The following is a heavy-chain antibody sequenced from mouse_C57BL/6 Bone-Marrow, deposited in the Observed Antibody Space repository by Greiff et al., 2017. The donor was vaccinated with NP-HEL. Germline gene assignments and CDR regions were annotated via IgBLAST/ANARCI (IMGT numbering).Heavy chain of an antibody. CDR3: AIHYYGSSPDY. CDR1: GFTFSSYG. CDR2: ISSGGSYT. D-gene: IGHD1-1*01. Sequence: EVMLVESGGDLVKPGGSLKLSCAASGFTFSSYGMSWVRQTPDKRLEWVATISSGGSYTYYPDSVKGRFTISRDNAKNTLYLQMSSLKSEDTAMYYCAIHYYGSSPDYWGQGTTLTVSS. V-gene: IGHV5-6*01. J-gene: IGHJ2*01.